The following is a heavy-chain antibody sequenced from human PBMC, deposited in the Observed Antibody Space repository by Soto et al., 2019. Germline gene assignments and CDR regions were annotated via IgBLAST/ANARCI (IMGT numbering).Heavy chain of an antibody. Sequence: AASVKVSCKASGYTFTGYYMHWVRQAPGQGLEWMGWINPNSGGTNYAQKFQGRVTMTRDTSISTAYMELSRLRSDDTAVYYCARGALYYDGYYGMDVWGQGTTVTVSS. J-gene: IGHJ6*02. CDR1: GYTFTGYY. CDR3: ARGALYYDGYYGMDV. CDR2: INPNSGGT. V-gene: IGHV1-2*02. D-gene: IGHD3-22*01.